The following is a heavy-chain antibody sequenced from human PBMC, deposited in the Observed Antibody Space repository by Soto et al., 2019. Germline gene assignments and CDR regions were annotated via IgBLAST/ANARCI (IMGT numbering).Heavy chain of an antibody. J-gene: IGHJ6*02. Sequence: SVSVSCKASGGTFSSYAISWVRPAPGEGLEWMGGIIPIFGTANYAQKFQGRVTITADESTSTAYMELSSLRSEDTAVYYCSRLGYCSSTSCPDISGLDVWAQGTTVTVSS. V-gene: IGHV1-69*01. CDR1: GGTFSSYA. CDR2: IIPIFGTA. CDR3: SRLGYCSSTSCPDISGLDV. D-gene: IGHD2-2*01.